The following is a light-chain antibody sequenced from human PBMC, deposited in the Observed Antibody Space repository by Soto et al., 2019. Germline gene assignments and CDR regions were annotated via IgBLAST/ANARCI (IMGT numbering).Light chain of an antibody. V-gene: IGKV3-20*01. J-gene: IGKJ5*01. CDR3: QQYGSSPMT. Sequence: EIVLTQSPGTLSLSPGEGATLSCRASQSVSSSYLAWYQQKPGQAPRLLIYDPSSRATGTPDRFSGSGSGTDFTLTISRLEPEDFALYYCQQYGSSPMTFGQGTRLEIE. CDR2: DPS. CDR1: QSVSSSY.